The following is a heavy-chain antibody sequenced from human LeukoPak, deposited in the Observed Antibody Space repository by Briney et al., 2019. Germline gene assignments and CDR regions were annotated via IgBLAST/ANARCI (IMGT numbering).Heavy chain of an antibody. D-gene: IGHD6-13*01. V-gene: IGHV3-23*01. CDR1: GFTFSNYV. Sequence: GGSLRLSCAASGFTFSNYVMSWVRQAPGKGLEWVSAISGSGGNTYYAGSVKGRFTISRDNSKNTLYLQMNSLRAEDAAVYYCVEGAAPFDYWGQGTLVTVSS. J-gene: IGHJ4*02. CDR3: VEGAAPFDY. CDR2: ISGSGGNT.